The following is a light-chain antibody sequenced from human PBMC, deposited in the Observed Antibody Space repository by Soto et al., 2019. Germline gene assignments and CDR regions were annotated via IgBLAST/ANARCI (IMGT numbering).Light chain of an antibody. J-gene: IGKJ5*01. CDR3: MQSIQLPIT. CDR2: EVS. CDR1: QSLLQSDGKTY. V-gene: IGKV2D-29*01. Sequence: DIVMTQSPLSLPGTPGEPASISCRSSQSLLQSDGKTYLFWYLQKPGQPPQLLTYEVSRRLSGVPDRISGSGSGTDFTLKISRVEAVDVGVYYCMQSIQLPITFGQGTRLEIK.